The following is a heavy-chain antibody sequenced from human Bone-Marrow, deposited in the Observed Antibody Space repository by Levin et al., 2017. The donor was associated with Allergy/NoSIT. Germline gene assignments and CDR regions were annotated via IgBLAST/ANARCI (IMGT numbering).Heavy chain of an antibody. J-gene: IGHJ4*02. D-gene: IGHD3-9*01. Sequence: ASVKVSCKASGYTFTSYGISWVRQAPGQGLEWMGWISAYNGNTNYAQKLQGRVTMTTDTSTSTAYMELRSLRSDDTAVYYCARDCRTISPDYDILTGFDYWGQGTLVTVSS. CDR2: ISAYNGNT. CDR1: GYTFTSYG. V-gene: IGHV1-18*01. CDR3: ARDCRTISPDYDILTGFDY.